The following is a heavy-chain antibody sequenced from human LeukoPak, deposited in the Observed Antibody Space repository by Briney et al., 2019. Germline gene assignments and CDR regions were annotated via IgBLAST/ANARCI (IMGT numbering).Heavy chain of an antibody. Sequence: PGGSLRLSCAASGFTFSSYTMSWVRQASGKGREWVSAISGSGGRTYYADSVKGRFTSSRDNSKNTLYVQMNSLRVEDTAVYYCVKDPIWGNWNDVGDRNYWGQGTLVTVSS. CDR2: ISGSGGRT. D-gene: IGHD1-20*01. CDR3: VKDPIWGNWNDVGDRNY. CDR1: GFTFSSYT. V-gene: IGHV3-23*01. J-gene: IGHJ4*02.